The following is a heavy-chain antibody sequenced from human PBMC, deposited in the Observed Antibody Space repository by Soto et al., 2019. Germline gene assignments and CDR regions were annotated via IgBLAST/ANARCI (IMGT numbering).Heavy chain of an antibody. J-gene: IGHJ3*02. CDR1: GGTFSSYA. Sequence: QVQLVQSGAEVKKPGSSVKVSCKASGGTFSSYAISWVRQAPGQGLEWMGGIIPIFGTANYAQKFQGRVTITADESTSKAYMELSSLRSEDTAVYYCARGVLRYFAWLEGDAFDIWGQGTMVTVSS. CDR2: IIPIFGTA. D-gene: IGHD3-9*01. CDR3: ARGVLRYFAWLEGDAFDI. V-gene: IGHV1-69*01.